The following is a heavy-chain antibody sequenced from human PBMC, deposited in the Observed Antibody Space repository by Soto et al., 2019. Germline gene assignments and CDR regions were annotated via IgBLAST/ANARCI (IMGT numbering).Heavy chain of an antibody. J-gene: IGHJ6*02. CDR2: ICSSSSYI. Sequence: KPGGSLRLSCAASGFTFSSYSMNWVRQAPGKGLEWVSSICSSSSYIYYADSVKGRFTISRDNAKNSLYLQMNSLRAEDTAVYYFARDRGDYETGDYYGMDVWGQGTTVTVSS. CDR1: GFTFSSYS. V-gene: IGHV3-21*01. CDR3: ARDRGDYETGDYYGMDV. D-gene: IGHD4-17*01.